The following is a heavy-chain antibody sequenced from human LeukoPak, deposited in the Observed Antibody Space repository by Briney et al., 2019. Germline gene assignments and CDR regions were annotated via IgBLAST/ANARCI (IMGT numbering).Heavy chain of an antibody. D-gene: IGHD2-15*01. V-gene: IGHV3-15*01. J-gene: IGHJ6*02. Sequence: GGSLRLSCAASGFSFSNAWMSWVRQAPGKRLEWVGRIKSKADGGTTDYAAPVKGRFIISRDDSKNTLYLQMNSPKTEDTAVYYCTTYLTTPTYYYYYGMDVWDQGTTVTVSS. CDR2: IKSKADGGTT. CDR1: GFSFSNAW. CDR3: TTYLTTPTYYYYYGMDV.